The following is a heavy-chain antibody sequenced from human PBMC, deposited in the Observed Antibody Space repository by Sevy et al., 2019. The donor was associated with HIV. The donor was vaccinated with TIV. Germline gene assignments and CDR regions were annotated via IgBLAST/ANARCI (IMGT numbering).Heavy chain of an antibody. CDR3: ARGGDPLKAVAGSPGGMDG. CDR2: IIPMFGTP. D-gene: IGHD6-19*01. CDR1: GGTFNSYA. J-gene: IGHJ6*02. Sequence: ASVKVSCKASGGTFNSYAFSWVRQAPGQGLEYLGGIIPMFGTPNYAQKFQGRVTITADESTSTVSMELSSLRSGDTAVYYCARGGDPLKAVAGSPGGMDGWGQGTTGTGSS. V-gene: IGHV1-69*13.